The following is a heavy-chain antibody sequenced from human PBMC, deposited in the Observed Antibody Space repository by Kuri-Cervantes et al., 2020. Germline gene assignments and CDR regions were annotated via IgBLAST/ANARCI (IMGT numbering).Heavy chain of an antibody. CDR1: GFSLSNARMG. V-gene: IGHV2-5*02. Sequence: SGPTLVKPTETLTLTCTVSGFSLSNARMGVSWIRQPPGKALEWLALIYWDDDKRYSPSLKSRLTITQDTSKNQVVLAMTNMDPVDTATYYCARSLMITFGGVIAFDAFDIWGQGTMVTVSS. D-gene: IGHD3-16*02. J-gene: IGHJ3*02. CDR2: IYWDDDK. CDR3: ARSLMITFGGVIAFDAFDI.